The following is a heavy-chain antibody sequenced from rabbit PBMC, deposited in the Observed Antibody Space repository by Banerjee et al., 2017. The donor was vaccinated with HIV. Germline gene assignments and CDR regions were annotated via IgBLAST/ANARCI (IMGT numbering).Heavy chain of an antibody. CDR1: GFTFSSYW. Sequence: QEQLEESGGDLVKPEGSLTLTCTASGFTFSSYWMCWVRQAPGKGLEWIGCIATGSGTTWYASWAKGRFTISKTSSTTVTLQMTSLTAADTATYFCARDGFGTGPDYDLWGPGTLVTVS. V-gene: IGHV1S45*01. CDR3: ARDGFGTGPDYDL. J-gene: IGHJ4*01. CDR2: IATGSGTT. D-gene: IGHD7-1*01.